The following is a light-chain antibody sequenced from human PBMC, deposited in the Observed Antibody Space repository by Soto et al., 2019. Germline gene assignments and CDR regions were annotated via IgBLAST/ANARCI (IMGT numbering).Light chain of an antibody. CDR3: QQHFTSSWT. CDR2: WAS. J-gene: IGKJ1*01. Sequence: IVMTQSPDSLAVSLGGRATINCKSSQNVLYSSNNKNYLAWFQQRPGQPPRLLLYWASTRESGVSDRFNGSGSGTDFTLTISSLQAEDAAVYYCQQHFTSSWTFGQGTKVEIK. CDR1: QNVLYSSNNKNY. V-gene: IGKV4-1*01.